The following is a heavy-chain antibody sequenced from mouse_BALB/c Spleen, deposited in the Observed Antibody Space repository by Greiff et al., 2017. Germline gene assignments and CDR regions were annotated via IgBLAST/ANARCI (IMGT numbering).Heavy chain of an antibody. CDR3: ARGRYGGFDY. Sequence: DVKLVESGGGLVKPGGSLKLSCAASGFTFSDYYMYWVRQTPEKRLEWVATISDGGSYTYYPDSVKGRFTISRDNAKNNLYLQMSSLKSEDTAMYYCARGRYGGFDYGGQGTTLTVSS. V-gene: IGHV5-4*02. CDR2: ISDGGSYT. CDR1: GFTFSDYY. J-gene: IGHJ2*01. D-gene: IGHD1-2*01.